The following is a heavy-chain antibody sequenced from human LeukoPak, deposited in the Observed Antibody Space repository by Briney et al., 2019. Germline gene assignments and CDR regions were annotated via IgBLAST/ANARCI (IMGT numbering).Heavy chain of an antibody. J-gene: IGHJ4*02. V-gene: IGHV3-33*01. CDR2: IWYDGSNK. CDR3: ARDWMGSTRLAGDC. CDR1: GFTFSSYG. D-gene: IGHD2/OR15-2a*01. Sequence: GRSLRLSCAASGFTFSSYGMHWVRQAPGKGLEWGAVIWYDGSNKYYADSVKGRFTISRDNSKNTLYLQMNSLRVEDTAVYYCARDWMGSTRLAGDCWGQGTLVTVSS.